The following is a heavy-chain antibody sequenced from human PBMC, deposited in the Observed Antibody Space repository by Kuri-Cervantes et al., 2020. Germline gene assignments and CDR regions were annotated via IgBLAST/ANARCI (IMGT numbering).Heavy chain of an antibody. V-gene: IGHV3-48*03. Sequence: GGSLRLSCAASSFTLSSYEMSWVRQAPGKGLEWISYMYISGSTVFYADSVKGRFTISRDNAKNMLFLQMNSLRAEDAALYSCVREVGAPGAYDKWGQGTMVTVSS. J-gene: IGHJ3*02. CDR3: VREVGAPGAYDK. D-gene: IGHD1-26*01. CDR1: SFTLSSYE. CDR2: MYISGSTV.